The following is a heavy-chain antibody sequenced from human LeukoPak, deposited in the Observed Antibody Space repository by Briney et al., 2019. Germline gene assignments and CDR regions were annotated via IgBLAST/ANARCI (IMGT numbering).Heavy chain of an antibody. J-gene: IGHJ6*03. Sequence: GASVKVSCKASGGTFSSYAISWVRQAPGQGLEWMGGIIPIFGTANYAQKFQGRVTITTDESTSTAYMELSSLRSEDTAVYYCARAAYCSSTSCYHMDVWGKGTTVTVSS. CDR2: IIPIFGTA. D-gene: IGHD2-2*01. CDR3: ARAAYCSSTSCYHMDV. V-gene: IGHV1-69*05. CDR1: GGTFSSYA.